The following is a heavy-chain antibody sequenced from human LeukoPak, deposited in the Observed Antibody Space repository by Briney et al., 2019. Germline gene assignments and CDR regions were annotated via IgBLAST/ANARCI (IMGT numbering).Heavy chain of an antibody. CDR3: ARGTRTVTTDWFDP. V-gene: IGHV1-69*13. J-gene: IGHJ5*02. D-gene: IGHD4-17*01. CDR2: IIPIFGTA. Sequence: ASVKVSCKASGGTFSSYAISWVRQAPGQGLEWMGGIIPIFGTANYAQKFQGRVTITADESTSTAYMELSSLRSEDTAVYCCARGTRTVTTDWFDPWGQGTLVTVSS. CDR1: GGTFSSYA.